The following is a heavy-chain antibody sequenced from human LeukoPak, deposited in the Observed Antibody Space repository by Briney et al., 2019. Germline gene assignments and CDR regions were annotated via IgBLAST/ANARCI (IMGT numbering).Heavy chain of an antibody. V-gene: IGHV3-21*01. J-gene: IGHJ4*02. Sequence: PGGSLRLSCAASGFTFNTYIMHWVRQAPGKGLEWVSSIGGSSTYIHYADSLKGRFTISRDNAKNSLYLQVNSLRAEDTGVYYCARGGNSAWLDPRLPPDYWGQGTLVIVSS. CDR1: GFTFNTYI. D-gene: IGHD6-19*01. CDR2: IGGSSTYI. CDR3: ARGGNSAWLDPRLPPDY.